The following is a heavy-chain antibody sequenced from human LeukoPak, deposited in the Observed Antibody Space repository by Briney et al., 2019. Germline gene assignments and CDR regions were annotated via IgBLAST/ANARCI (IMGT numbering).Heavy chain of an antibody. J-gene: IGHJ4*02. D-gene: IGHD3-10*01. CDR3: ARGITMVRGVPGFDY. CDR2: IYYSGST. CDR1: GGSISSSSYY. Sequence: SETLSLTCTVSGGSISSSSYYWGWIRQPPGKGLEWIGSIYYSGSTYYNPSLKSRVTISVDTSKNQFSLKLSSVTAADTAVYYCARGITMVRGVPGFDYWGQETLVTVSS. V-gene: IGHV4-39*07.